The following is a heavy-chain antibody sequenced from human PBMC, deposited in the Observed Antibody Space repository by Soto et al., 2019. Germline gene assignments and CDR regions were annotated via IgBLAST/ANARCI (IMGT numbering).Heavy chain of an antibody. D-gene: IGHD2-8*02. J-gene: IGHJ4*02. V-gene: IGHV1-69*02. CDR2: IIPILDIA. CDR1: GGNFNTYT. CDR3: ARSLGLCTGSGCRDY. Sequence: QVQLLQSGTEVKKPGSSAKVSCRASGGNFNTYTISWVRQAPGQGLEWLGRIIPILDIASYAQKFQGRVNITADKTTNTVYMELSSRRSEDTAVYFCARSLGLCTGSGCRDYWGQGTLVSVSP.